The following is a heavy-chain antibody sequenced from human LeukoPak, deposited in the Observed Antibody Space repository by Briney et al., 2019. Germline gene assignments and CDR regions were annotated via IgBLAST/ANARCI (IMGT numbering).Heavy chain of an antibody. Sequence: EESLKISCKASGYDFSANWIGWVRQMPGKGLEWMGVIYCGGSETRYSSSFQGQVTISVDKSINTAYLQWSSLKASDTAMYYCARHGGGNSWPFQHWGQGTLVTVSS. D-gene: IGHD6-13*01. CDR3: ARHGGGNSWPFQH. CDR1: GYDFSANW. J-gene: IGHJ1*01. V-gene: IGHV5-51*01. CDR2: IYCGGSET.